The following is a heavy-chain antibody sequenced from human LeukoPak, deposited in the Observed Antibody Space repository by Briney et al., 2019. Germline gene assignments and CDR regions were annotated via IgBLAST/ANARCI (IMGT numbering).Heavy chain of an antibody. V-gene: IGHV1-18*01. CDR2: ISAYNGNT. CDR3: ARGRLVGATIDY. D-gene: IGHD1-26*01. CDR1: GYTFTSYG. J-gene: IGHJ4*02. Sequence: ASVKVSCKASGYTFTSYGISWVRQAPGQGLEWMGWISAYNGNTNYAQKLQGGVTMTGNTSISTAYMELSSLRSEDTAAYYCARGRLVGATIDYWGQGTLVTVSS.